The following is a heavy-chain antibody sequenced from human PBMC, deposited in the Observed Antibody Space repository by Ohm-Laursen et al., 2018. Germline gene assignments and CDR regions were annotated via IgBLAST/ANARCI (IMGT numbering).Heavy chain of an antibody. CDR2: IDRGGNG. CDR3: ASYYGGYDP. J-gene: IGHJ5*02. Sequence: SLRLSCAASGFTFSSYAMTWARQAPGKGLEWVSEIDRGGNGYYAESVKGRFTISRDNSKNTLYLQMNNLRAEDSAVYYCASYYGGYDPWGQGTLVTVSS. CDR1: GFTFSSYA. D-gene: IGHD4-23*01. V-gene: IGHV3-23*03.